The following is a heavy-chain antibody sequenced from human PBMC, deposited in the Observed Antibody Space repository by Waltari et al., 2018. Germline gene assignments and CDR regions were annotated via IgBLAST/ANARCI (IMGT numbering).Heavy chain of an antibody. CDR2: IKQDGSEK. CDR3: ARGDDFWSGYIARYYYYGMDV. D-gene: IGHD3-3*01. J-gene: IGHJ6*02. Sequence: AASGFTFSSYWMSWVRQAPGKGLEWVANIKQDGSEKYYVDSVKGRFTISRDNAKNSLYLQMNSLRAEDTAVYYCARGDDFWSGYIARYYYYGMDVWGQGTTVTVSS. V-gene: IGHV3-7*04. CDR1: GFTFSSYW.